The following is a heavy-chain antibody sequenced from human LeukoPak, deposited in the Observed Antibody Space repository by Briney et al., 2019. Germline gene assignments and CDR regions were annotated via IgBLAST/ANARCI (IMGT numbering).Heavy chain of an antibody. Sequence: PGGSLRLSCAASGFTFSSYGMHWVRQAPGKGLEWVAVIWYDGSNKCYADSVKGRFTISRDNSKNTLYLQMNSLRAEDTAVYYCASGYSSSWYRDDAFDIWGQGTMVTVSS. CDR3: ASGYSSSWYRDDAFDI. J-gene: IGHJ3*02. V-gene: IGHV3-33*01. D-gene: IGHD6-13*01. CDR2: IWYDGSNK. CDR1: GFTFSSYG.